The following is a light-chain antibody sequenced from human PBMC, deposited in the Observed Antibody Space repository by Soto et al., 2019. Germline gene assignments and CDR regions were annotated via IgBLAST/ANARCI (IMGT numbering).Light chain of an antibody. V-gene: IGKV1-9*01. CDR2: AAS. CDR3: QQFNSYPIT. J-gene: IGKJ5*01. CDR1: EDISSY. Sequence: DIQLTQSPSFLSASVGDRVTITCRASEDISSYLSWYHQKPGKIPKLLISAASTLQSGVPSRFSGSGSGTEFTLTISGLQPEDFETYYCQQFNSYPITFGQGTRLAI.